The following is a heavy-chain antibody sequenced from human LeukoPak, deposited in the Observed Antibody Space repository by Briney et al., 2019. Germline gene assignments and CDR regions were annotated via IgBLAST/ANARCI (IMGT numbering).Heavy chain of an antibody. CDR3: ARDSRMPNYDILTGYYYYYGMDV. CDR2: ISSSGSTI. CDR1: GFTFSSYE. Sequence: PGGSLRLSCAASGFTFSSYEMNWVRQAPGKGLEWVSYISSSGSTIYYADSVKGRFTISRDNAKNSPYLQMNSLRAEDTAVYYCARDSRMPNYDILTGYYYYYGMDVWGKGTTVTVSS. V-gene: IGHV3-48*03. J-gene: IGHJ6*04. D-gene: IGHD3-9*01.